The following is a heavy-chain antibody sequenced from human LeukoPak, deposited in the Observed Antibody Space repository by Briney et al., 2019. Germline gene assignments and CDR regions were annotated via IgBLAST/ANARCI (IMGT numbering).Heavy chain of an antibody. CDR3: ARRTSGAFAI. CDR1: GFPFSDHE. Sequence: PGGSLRLSCAASGFPFSDHEVNWVRQAPGKGLEWVSYISSSGSDKYYPDSVKGRFTISRDNAKNSLFLQMNSLRAEDTAVYYCARRTSGAFAIWGQGTKVTVSS. CDR2: ISSSGSDK. V-gene: IGHV3-48*03. J-gene: IGHJ3*02.